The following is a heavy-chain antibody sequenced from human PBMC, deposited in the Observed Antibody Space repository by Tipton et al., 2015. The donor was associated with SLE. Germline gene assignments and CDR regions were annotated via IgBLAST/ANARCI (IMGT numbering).Heavy chain of an antibody. Sequence: TLSLTCVVYGGSFSGYYWNWIRQPPGKGLEWIGEINHSGSTNYNPSLKSRVTISVDTSKNQFSLKLRSVTAADTAVYYCARGGLGRGSGWSGAFAPWGQGTLVAVSS. D-gene: IGHD6-19*01. J-gene: IGHJ5*02. CDR1: GGSFSGYY. CDR3: ARGGLGRGSGWSGAFAP. V-gene: IGHV4-34*01. CDR2: INHSGST.